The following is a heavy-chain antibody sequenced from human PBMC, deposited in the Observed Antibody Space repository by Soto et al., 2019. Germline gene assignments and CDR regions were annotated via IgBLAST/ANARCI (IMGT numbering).Heavy chain of an antibody. CDR1: GYTFTSFD. V-gene: IGHV1-18*01. CDR2: ISPYNGNT. CDR3: ARYIAARPGPFDY. D-gene: IGHD6-6*01. Sequence: GASVKVSCKASGYTFTSFDINWVRQAPGQGLEWMGWISPYNGNTNYAQRLQGRVTMTTDTSTSTAYMEVRSLRPDDTAVYYCARYIAARPGPFDYWGQGTLVTVSS. J-gene: IGHJ4*02.